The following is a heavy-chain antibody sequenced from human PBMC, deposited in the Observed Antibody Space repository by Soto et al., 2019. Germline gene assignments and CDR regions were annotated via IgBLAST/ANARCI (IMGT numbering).Heavy chain of an antibody. CDR2: IYYSGSA. V-gene: IGHV4-31*03. J-gene: IGHJ4*02. Sequence: QVQLQESGPGLVKPSQTLSLTCTVSGGSISSGGYYWSWIRQHPGKGLEWIGYIYYSGSAYYNPSLKSRVTISVDTSKNQFSLKLSSVTAADTAVYYCARGVTMVRGVIHTPYFDYWGQGTLVTVSS. D-gene: IGHD3-10*01. CDR1: GGSISSGGYY. CDR3: ARGVTMVRGVIHTPYFDY.